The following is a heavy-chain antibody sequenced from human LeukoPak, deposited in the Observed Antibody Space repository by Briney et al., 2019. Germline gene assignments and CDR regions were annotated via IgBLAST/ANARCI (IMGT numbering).Heavy chain of an antibody. CDR1: GFTFSSYW. J-gene: IGHJ3*02. Sequence: GGSLRLSCAASGFTFSSYWMNWVRQAPGKGLEWVANINQDGTEKYYVDSVKGRFTISRDNAKNSLYLQMNSLRAEDMAIYYCARGIDIWGQGTMVTVSS. CDR3: ARGIDI. V-gene: IGHV3-7*01. CDR2: INQDGTEK.